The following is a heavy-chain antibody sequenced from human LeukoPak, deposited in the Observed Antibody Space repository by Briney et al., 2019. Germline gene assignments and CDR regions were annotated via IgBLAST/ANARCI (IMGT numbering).Heavy chain of an antibody. CDR2: IYNSGST. Sequence: SETLSLTCTVSGGSISSSYWNWIRQPPGRGLEWIGHIYNSGSTNYNPSLKSRVTISVDTSKNQVSLGLRSVTAADTAVYYCARDYYDSSAYYHFDCWGQGTLVTVSS. CDR1: GGSISSSY. V-gene: IGHV4-59*01. J-gene: IGHJ4*02. D-gene: IGHD3-22*01. CDR3: ARDYYDSSAYYHFDC.